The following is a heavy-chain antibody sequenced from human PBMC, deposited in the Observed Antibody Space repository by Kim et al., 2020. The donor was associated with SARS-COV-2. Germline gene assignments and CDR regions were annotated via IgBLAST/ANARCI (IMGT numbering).Heavy chain of an antibody. J-gene: IGHJ4*02. CDR3: ATMGYSSSWYPWYFDY. Sequence: GGSLRLSCAASGFTFSSYSMNWVRQAPGKGLEWVSSISSSSSYIYYADSVKGRFTISRDNAKNSLYLQMNSLRAEDTAVYYCATMGYSSSWYPWYFDYWGQGTLVTVSS. V-gene: IGHV3-21*01. CDR2: ISSSSSYI. D-gene: IGHD6-13*01. CDR1: GFTFSSYS.